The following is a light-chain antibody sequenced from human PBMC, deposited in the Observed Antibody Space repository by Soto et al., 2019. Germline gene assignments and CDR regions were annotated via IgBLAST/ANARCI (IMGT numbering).Light chain of an antibody. CDR3: QQYAGPPTT. J-gene: IGKJ5*01. Sequence: EIVLTQSPGTLFLSPGDRATLSCRASQTVSNNYLAWCQQKPGQAPRVIMYGASRRATGIPDRFSGGGSGTDFTLTISRLEPEDFAVYFCQQYAGPPTTFGQGTRLE. CDR2: GAS. CDR1: QTVSNNY. V-gene: IGKV3-20*01.